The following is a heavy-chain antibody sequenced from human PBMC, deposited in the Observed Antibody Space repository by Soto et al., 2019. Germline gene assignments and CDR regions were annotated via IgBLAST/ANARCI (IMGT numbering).Heavy chain of an antibody. D-gene: IGHD3-16*01. CDR1: AASFSKYY. V-gene: IGHV4-59*01. Sequence: PSETLSLTCTVSAASFSKYYWTWIRRPPGKGLEWIGYVYFNGNTNYNPSLKRRVSISIDTSKNQISLTLNSVTAADTAVYYCASVTFGGVVLAHWGQGTLVTVS. CDR2: VYFNGNT. J-gene: IGHJ4*02. CDR3: ASVTFGGVVLAH.